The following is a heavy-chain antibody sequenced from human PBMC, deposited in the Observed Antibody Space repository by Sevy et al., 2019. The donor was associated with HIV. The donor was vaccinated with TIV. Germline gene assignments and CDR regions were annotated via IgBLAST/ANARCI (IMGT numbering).Heavy chain of an antibody. Sequence: TLSLTCAVYGGSFSGYYWSWIRQPPGKGLEWIGEINHSGSTNYNPSLKSRVTISVDTSKNQFSLKLSSVTAADTAVYYCARAQYSSSPGVSLPAGMDVWGQGTTVTVSS. V-gene: IGHV4-34*01. J-gene: IGHJ6*02. D-gene: IGHD6-6*01. CDR2: INHSGST. CDR3: ARAQYSSSPGVSLPAGMDV. CDR1: GGSFSGYY.